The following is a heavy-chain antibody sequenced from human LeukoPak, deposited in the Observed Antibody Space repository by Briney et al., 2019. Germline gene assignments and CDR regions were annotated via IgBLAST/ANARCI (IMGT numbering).Heavy chain of an antibody. CDR1: GYTFTGYY. V-gene: IGHV1-2*02. D-gene: IGHD1-7*01. CDR3: ARLQGYNWNYRLDY. CDR2: INPNSGGT. Sequence: VASVKVSCKASGYTFTGYYMHWVRQAPGQGLEWMGWINPNSGGTNYAQKFQGRVTMTRDTSISTAYMELSRLRSDDTAVYYCARLQGYNWNYRLDYWGQGTLVTVSS. J-gene: IGHJ4*02.